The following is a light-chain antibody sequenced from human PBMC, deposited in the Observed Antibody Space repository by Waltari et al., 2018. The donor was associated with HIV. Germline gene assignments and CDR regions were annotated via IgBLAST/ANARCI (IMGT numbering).Light chain of an antibody. J-gene: IGKJ4*01. Sequence: DIQMTQSPSSLSASVGDKVTITSQASQDISHYLNWYQKKPGKAPNLLIYDASKWHTGVPARFSGSGSGTHLTFTITSLQAEDVGTYYCQQFADIPLTFGGGTQVEI. CDR2: DAS. CDR1: QDISHY. CDR3: QQFADIPLT. V-gene: IGKV1-33*01.